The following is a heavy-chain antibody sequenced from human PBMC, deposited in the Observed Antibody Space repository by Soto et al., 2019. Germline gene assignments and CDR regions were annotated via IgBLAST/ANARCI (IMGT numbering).Heavy chain of an antibody. V-gene: IGHV3-30*18. Sequence: QVQLVESGGGVVQPGRSLRLSCAASGFTFSSYGMHWVRQAPGKGLEWVAVISYDGSNKYYADSVKGRFTISRDNSKNTLYLQMNSLRAEDTAVYYCAKPRDLWELRVAFDIWGQGTMVTVSS. D-gene: IGHD1-26*01. J-gene: IGHJ3*02. CDR1: GFTFSSYG. CDR3: AKPRDLWELRVAFDI. CDR2: ISYDGSNK.